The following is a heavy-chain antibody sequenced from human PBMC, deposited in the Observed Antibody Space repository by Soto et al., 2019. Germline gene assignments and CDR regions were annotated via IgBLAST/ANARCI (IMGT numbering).Heavy chain of an antibody. CDR2: LSPSGNYI. V-gene: IGHV3-21*01. CDR3: ARGTSQTHDFWRGFFDH. Sequence: DGLLVESGGGLVKPGGSLKLSCVVSGFALSDYTLNWVRQSPGKGLAWASSLSPSGNYIYFRDSVKGRFTLSRDTAKNSVYLQMNSLTPEGTAVYDCARGTSQTHDFWRGFFDHWGHGTLVTVSS. CDR1: GFALSDYT. D-gene: IGHD3-3*01. J-gene: IGHJ5*02.